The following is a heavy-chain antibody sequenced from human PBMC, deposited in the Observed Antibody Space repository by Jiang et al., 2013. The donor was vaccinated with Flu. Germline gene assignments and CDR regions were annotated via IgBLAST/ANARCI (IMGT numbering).Heavy chain of an antibody. D-gene: IGHD6-13*01. CDR1: GYSFTSYW. J-gene: IGHJ5*02. V-gene: IGHV5-51*01. CDR3: ARQRGIAAAGTNYPCWFDP. Sequence: EVKKPGESLKISCKGSGYSFTSYWIGWVRQMPGKGLEWMGIIYPGDSDTRYSPSFQGQVTISADKSISTAYLQWSSLKASDTAMYYCARQRGIAAAGTNYPCWFDPWGQGTLVTVSS. CDR2: IYPGDSDT.